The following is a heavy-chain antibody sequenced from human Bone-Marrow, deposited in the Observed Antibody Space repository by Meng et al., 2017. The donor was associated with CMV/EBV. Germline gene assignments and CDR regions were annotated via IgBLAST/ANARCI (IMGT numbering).Heavy chain of an antibody. D-gene: IGHD6-19*01. Sequence: ASVKVSCKASGYTFTGYYMHWVRQAPGQGLEWMGWINPNSGGTNYAQKFQGRVTMTRDTSISTAYMELSRLRSEDTAVYYCARGSRIAVAGCAFDYWGQGTLVTVSS. CDR3: ARGSRIAVAGCAFDY. J-gene: IGHJ4*02. CDR2: INPNSGGT. CDR1: GYTFTGYY. V-gene: IGHV1-2*02.